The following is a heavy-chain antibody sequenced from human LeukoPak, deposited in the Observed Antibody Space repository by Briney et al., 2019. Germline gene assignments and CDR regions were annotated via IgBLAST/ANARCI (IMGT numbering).Heavy chain of an antibody. Sequence: HPGGSLRLSCAASGFTFSSYAMHWVRQAPGKGLEWVTVISYDGNNKYFADSVKGRFTVSRDNSKNTLYLQMNSLRAEDTAVYYCARGLSGGGCDIWGQGTMVTVSS. D-gene: IGHD2-21*01. V-gene: IGHV3-30-3*01. CDR1: GFTFSSYA. CDR3: ARGLSGGGCDI. J-gene: IGHJ3*02. CDR2: ISYDGNNK.